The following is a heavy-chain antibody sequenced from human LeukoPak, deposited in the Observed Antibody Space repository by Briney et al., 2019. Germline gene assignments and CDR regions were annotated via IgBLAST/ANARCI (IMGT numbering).Heavy chain of an antibody. J-gene: IGHJ4*02. CDR3: AKDDIGSWEKLFDY. CDR2: ISGSGGST. CDR1: GFTFSSYA. V-gene: IGHV3-23*01. D-gene: IGHD1-26*01. Sequence: PGGSLRLSCAASGFTFSSYAMSWVRQAPGKGLEWVSAISGSGGSTYYADSVKGRFTISRDNSKNTPYLQMNSLRAEDTAVYYCAKDDIGSWEKLFDYWGQGTLVTVSS.